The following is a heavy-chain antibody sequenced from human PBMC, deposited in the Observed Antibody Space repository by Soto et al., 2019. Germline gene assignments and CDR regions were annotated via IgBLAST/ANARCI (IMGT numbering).Heavy chain of an antibody. J-gene: IGHJ4*02. D-gene: IGHD2-15*01. CDR2: ISYDGSNK. CDR1: GFTFSSYG. CDR3: AKGRGGPSEVADY. V-gene: IGHV3-30*18. Sequence: GGSLRLSCAASGFTFSSYGMHWVRQAPGKGLEWVAVISYDGSNKYYADSVKGRFTISRDNSKNTLYLQMNSLRAEDTAVYYCAKGRGGPSEVADYWGQGTLVTVSS.